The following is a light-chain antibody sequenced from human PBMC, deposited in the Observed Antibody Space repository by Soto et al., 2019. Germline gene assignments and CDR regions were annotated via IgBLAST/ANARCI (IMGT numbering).Light chain of an antibody. Sequence: EIVLTQSPATLSLSPGERXTLSXRASQSVSSYLAWYQQKPGQAPRLLIYDASNRATGIPARFSGSGSGTDFTLTISTLEPEXXAVXXXQXXSNWPFTFGPGTKVDIK. J-gene: IGKJ3*01. CDR2: DAS. CDR3: QXXSNWPFT. V-gene: IGKV3-11*01. CDR1: QSVSSY.